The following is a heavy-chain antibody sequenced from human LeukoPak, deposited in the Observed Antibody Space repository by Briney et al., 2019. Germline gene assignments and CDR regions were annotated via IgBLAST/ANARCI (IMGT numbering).Heavy chain of an antibody. D-gene: IGHD6-13*01. V-gene: IGHV1-18*01. CDR1: GYTFTSYG. CDR3: ARGVAAAGTFWYLDAFDI. Sequence: ASVKVSCKASGYTFTSYGISWVRQAPGQGLEWMGWISAYNGNTNYAQKFQGGVTITRNTSISTAYMELSSLRSEDTAVYYCARGVAAAGTFWYLDAFDIWGQGTMVTVSS. CDR2: ISAYNGNT. J-gene: IGHJ3*02.